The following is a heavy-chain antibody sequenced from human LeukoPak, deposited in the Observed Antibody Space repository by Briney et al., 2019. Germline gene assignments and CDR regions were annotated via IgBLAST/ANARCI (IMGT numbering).Heavy chain of an antibody. Sequence: SETLSLTCPVSGGSISNYYYWTWIRQPPGKGQEWIGYVYYTGSTNFNPSLKSRVTMSLDTSRNQFSLKLTSLTAADTAVYYCAKSGDYRFDPWGQGTLVTVSS. V-gene: IGHV4-59*01. J-gene: IGHJ5*02. CDR3: AKSGDYRFDP. CDR1: GGSISNYY. CDR2: VYYTGST. D-gene: IGHD7-27*01.